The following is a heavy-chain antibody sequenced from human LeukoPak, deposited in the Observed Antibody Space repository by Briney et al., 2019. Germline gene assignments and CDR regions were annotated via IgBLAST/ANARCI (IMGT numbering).Heavy chain of an antibody. CDR3: VPSGYYDF. Sequence: AAVNVSFKGSGYTFTMYYMHWVGQAPGQGVEWMGIINPSGGSTTYAQNFQGRVTMTRDTSTSTVYMELSSLRSEDTAVYYCVPSGYYDFWGQGTLVTVSS. CDR1: GYTFTMYY. J-gene: IGHJ4*02. CDR2: INPSGGST. D-gene: IGHD3-22*01. V-gene: IGHV1-46*01.